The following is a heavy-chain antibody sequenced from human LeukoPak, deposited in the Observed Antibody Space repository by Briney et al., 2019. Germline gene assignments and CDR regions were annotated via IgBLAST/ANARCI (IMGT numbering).Heavy chain of an antibody. CDR3: ARAFSAPRGIDGYNSELFDY. CDR2: IIPIFGTA. V-gene: IGHV1-69*13. CDR1: GYTFTGYY. D-gene: IGHD5-24*01. Sequence: ASVKVSCKASGYTFTGYYMHWVRQVPGQGLEWMGGIIPIFGTANYAQKFQGRVTITADETTSTAYMELSSLRSEDTAVYYCARAFSAPRGIDGYNSELFDYWGQGTLVTVSS. J-gene: IGHJ4*02.